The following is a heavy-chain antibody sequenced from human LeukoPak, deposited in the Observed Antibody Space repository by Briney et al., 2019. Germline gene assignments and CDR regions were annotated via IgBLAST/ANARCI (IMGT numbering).Heavy chain of an antibody. CDR3: AKEEGYYYDSGGYYVEYFQH. V-gene: IGHV3-23*01. CDR2: ISGSGGGT. CDR1: GFTFSSYA. D-gene: IGHD3-22*01. Sequence: PGGSLRLSCAASGFTFSSYAMSWVRQAPGKGLEWVSGISGSGGGTYYADSVKGRFTFSRDNSKNTLYLQMNSLRAEDTAVYYCAKEEGYYYDSGGYYVEYFQHWGQGTLVTVSS. J-gene: IGHJ1*01.